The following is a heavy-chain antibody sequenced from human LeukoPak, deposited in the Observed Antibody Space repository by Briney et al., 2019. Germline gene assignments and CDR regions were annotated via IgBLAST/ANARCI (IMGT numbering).Heavy chain of an antibody. Sequence: SVKVSCKASGGTFGSYVISWVRQAPGQGLEWMGGIIPIFGTAHYAQKFQGRLTITADESTSTVYMEMSSLRSEDMAMYYCAKEGDTALVTGYFDLWGRGTLVTVSS. D-gene: IGHD5-18*01. J-gene: IGHJ2*01. V-gene: IGHV1-69*13. CDR1: GGTFGSYV. CDR3: AKEGDTALVTGYFDL. CDR2: IIPIFGTA.